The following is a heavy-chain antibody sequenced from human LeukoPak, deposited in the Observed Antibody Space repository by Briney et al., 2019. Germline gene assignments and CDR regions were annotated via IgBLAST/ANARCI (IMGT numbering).Heavy chain of an antibody. Sequence: SETLSLTCTVSGGSIRSYYWSWIRQPPGKGLEWIGYIYYSGSTNYNPSLKSRVTISVDTSKNQFSLKLSSVTAADTAVHYCARGGRQGWFDPWGQGTLVTVSS. J-gene: IGHJ5*02. CDR1: GGSIRSYY. CDR3: ARGGRQGWFDP. V-gene: IGHV4-59*01. CDR2: IYYSGST.